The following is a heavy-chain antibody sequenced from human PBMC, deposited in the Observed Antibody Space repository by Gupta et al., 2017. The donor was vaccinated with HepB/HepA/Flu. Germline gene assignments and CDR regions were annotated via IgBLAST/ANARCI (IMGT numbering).Heavy chain of an antibody. V-gene: IGHV3-66*01. CDR1: GFTVSSTY. D-gene: IGHD1-26*01. J-gene: IGHJ4*02. CDR3: TRGGIVGAN. CDR2: IYNFNTT. Sequence: EVQLVESGGGFVQSGGSLRLSCAASGFTVSSTYMSWVRQAPGKGLEWVSVIYNFNTTYYADSVKGRFNISRDSSKNMVYLQMNNSTVEDTAVYYCTRGGIVGANGGQGTLVIVSS.